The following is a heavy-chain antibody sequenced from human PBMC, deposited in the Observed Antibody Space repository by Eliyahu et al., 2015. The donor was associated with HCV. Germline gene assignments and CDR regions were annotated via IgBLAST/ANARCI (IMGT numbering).Heavy chain of an antibody. V-gene: IGHV2-5*01. CDR2: IYWNDDK. Sequence: QITLKESGPTLVKPTQTLTLTCTFSGFSLSTSGVGVGWIRQPPGKALEWLALIYWNDDKRYSPSLKSRLTITKDTSKNQVVLTMTNMDPVDTATYYCAHNAGSSSSWFYYYYGMDVWGQGTTVTVSS. CDR3: AHNAGSSSSWFYYYYGMDV. J-gene: IGHJ6*02. CDR1: GFSLSTSGVG. D-gene: IGHD6-13*01.